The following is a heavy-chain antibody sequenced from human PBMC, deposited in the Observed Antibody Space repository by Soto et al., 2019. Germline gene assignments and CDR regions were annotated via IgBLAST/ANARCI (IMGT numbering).Heavy chain of an antibody. CDR3: AKAKNDYNWDNRPPFDY. J-gene: IGHJ4*02. CDR1: GCAVRDYA. D-gene: IGHD1-20*01. V-gene: IGHV3-23*01. Sequence: PCGSLRHTCEDAGCAVRDYAMTLIRQAPGKGLEWVSLISANDVGTYYAESVKTRFTISTDQSRNTVYLQMDSLRADDTAIYYCAKAKNDYNWDNRPPFDYWGQGTLVTVSS. CDR2: ISANDVGT.